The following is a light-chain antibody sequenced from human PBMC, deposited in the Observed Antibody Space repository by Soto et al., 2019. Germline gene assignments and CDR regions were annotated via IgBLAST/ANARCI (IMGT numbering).Light chain of an antibody. CDR2: DAS. V-gene: IGKV1-5*01. J-gene: IGKJ1*01. Sequence: DIQMTQSPSTLSASVGDRVTITCRASQSISSWLAWYQQKPGKAPKLLIYDASSLESGVPSRFSGSGSGTEFTLTISSLQTDDFATYYSQQYNSYSWTFCQGTKVEIK. CDR1: QSISSW. CDR3: QQYNSYSWT.